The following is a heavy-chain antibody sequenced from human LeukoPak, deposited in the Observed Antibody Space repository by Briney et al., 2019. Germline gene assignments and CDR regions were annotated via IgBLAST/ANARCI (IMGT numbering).Heavy chain of an antibody. CDR3: ASGYYFGSGSYASLYYFDF. CDR1: GFTFDDYG. CDR2: INWNGDNT. Sequence: PGGSLRLSCVASGFTFDDYGMSWVRQPPGKGLEWVSGINWNGDNTGYADSVKGRFTISRDSAKNSLYLQMDSLRAEDTAFYYCASGYYFGSGSYASLYYFDFWGQGTLVTVPS. D-gene: IGHD3-10*01. J-gene: IGHJ4*02. V-gene: IGHV3-20*04.